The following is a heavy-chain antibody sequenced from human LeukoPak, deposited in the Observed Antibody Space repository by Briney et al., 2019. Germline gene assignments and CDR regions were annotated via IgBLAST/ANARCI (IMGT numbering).Heavy chain of an antibody. Sequence: GGSLRLSCAASGFTFNSYAMIWVRQAPGKGLESISSISTTGDRTYYADSVKGRFAISRDNSKNTLYLQMNSLRAEDTAVYYCAKILERELQYYYYGMDVWGQGTSVTVSS. CDR2: ISTTGDRT. V-gene: IGHV3-23*01. D-gene: IGHD5-24*01. CDR1: GFTFNSYA. J-gene: IGHJ6*02. CDR3: AKILERELQYYYYGMDV.